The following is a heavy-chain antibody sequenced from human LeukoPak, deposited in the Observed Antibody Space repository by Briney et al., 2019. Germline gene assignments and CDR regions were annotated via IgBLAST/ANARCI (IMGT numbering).Heavy chain of an antibody. V-gene: IGHV3-23*01. Sequence: PGGSLRLSCAASGFTFSSYGMNWVRQAPGKGLEWVSGISGDAGRTYYADSVKGRFTISRDNAKNTLYLQMNSLRAEDTAVYYCARVAAASGAFDIWGQGTMVTVSS. CDR3: ARVAAASGAFDI. CDR1: GFTFSSYG. CDR2: ISGDAGRT. J-gene: IGHJ3*02. D-gene: IGHD6-13*01.